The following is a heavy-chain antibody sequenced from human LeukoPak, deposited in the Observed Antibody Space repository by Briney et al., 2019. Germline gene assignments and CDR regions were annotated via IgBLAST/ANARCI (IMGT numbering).Heavy chain of an antibody. CDR3: ARSFYDILIGYYQYFDY. Sequence: PGGSLRLSCAASGFTFSSYPMHWVRQAPGKGLEWVALISYDGSNKYFADSVKGRFTISRDNSKNTLYIQMNSLRAEDTAVYYCARSFYDILIGYYQYFDYWGQGTLVTVSS. CDR1: GFTFSSYP. J-gene: IGHJ4*02. D-gene: IGHD3-9*01. CDR2: ISYDGSNK. V-gene: IGHV3-30*14.